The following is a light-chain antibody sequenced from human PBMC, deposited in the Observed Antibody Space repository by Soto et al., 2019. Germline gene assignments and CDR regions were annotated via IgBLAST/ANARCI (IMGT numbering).Light chain of an antibody. CDR3: QQYGSSPFT. CDR2: GAS. Sequence: EIVLTQSPGTLSLSPGERATLSCRASQSVSSNYLAWYQHKPGQAPRLLIYGASSRATGIPDRFSGSGSGTAFTLTISRLEPEDFAVYYCQQYGSSPFTFGGGTKVEIK. V-gene: IGKV3-20*01. CDR1: QSVSSNY. J-gene: IGKJ4*01.